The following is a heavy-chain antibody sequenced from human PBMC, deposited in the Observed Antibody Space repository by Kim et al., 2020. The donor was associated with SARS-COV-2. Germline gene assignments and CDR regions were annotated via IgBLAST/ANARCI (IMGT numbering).Heavy chain of an antibody. CDR2: IYYSGST. D-gene: IGHD6-13*01. J-gene: IGHJ6*01. CDR3: ARHWGAAAEDYYYYGMDG. Sequence: SETLSLTCTVSGGSISSYYWSWIRQPPGKGLEWIGYIYYSGSTKYNPSLKSRVTISGDTSKNQFSLKLSSVTASDTAVYYCARHWGAAAEDYYYYGMDG. CDR1: GGSISSYY. V-gene: IGHV4-59*08.